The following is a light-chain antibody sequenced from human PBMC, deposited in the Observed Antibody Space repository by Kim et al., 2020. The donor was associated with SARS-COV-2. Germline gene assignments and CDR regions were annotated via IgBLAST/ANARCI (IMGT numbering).Light chain of an antibody. V-gene: IGLV3-25*03. CDR2: KDS. CDR1: ALPKQY. CDR3: QSADSSGTYPV. J-gene: IGLJ3*02. Sequence: PGQTARITCSGDALPKQYAYWYQQKPGQAPVLVIYKDSERPSGIPERFSGSSSGTTVTLTISGVQAEDEADYYCQSADSSGTYPVFGGGTKLTVL.